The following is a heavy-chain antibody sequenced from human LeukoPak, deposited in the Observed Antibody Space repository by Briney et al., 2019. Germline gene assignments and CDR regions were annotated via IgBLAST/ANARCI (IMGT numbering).Heavy chain of an antibody. CDR1: GYTFTSYG. V-gene: IGHV1-18*01. D-gene: IGHD2-21*02. CDR2: IIAYNGNT. Sequence: GASVKVSCKASGYTFTSYGISWVRQAPGQGLEWMGWIIAYNGNTNYAQKLQGRVTMTTDTSTSTAYMELRSLRSDDTAVYYCAREDLCGGDCYTYDYWGQGTLVTVSS. CDR3: AREDLCGGDCYTYDY. J-gene: IGHJ4*02.